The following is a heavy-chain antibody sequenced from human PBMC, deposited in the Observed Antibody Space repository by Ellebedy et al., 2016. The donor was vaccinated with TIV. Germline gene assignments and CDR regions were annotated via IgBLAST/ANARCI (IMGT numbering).Heavy chain of an antibody. CDR2: IYYSGSN. Sequence: SETLSLXXTVSGGSISSRSYYWGWIRQTPGKGLEWIGSIYYSGSNYYNPSLKSRVTISVDTSKNQFSLQLNSMTPEDTAVYYCVRDRSYHYYYYGMDVWGQGTTVTVSS. CDR3: VRDRSYHYYYYGMDV. V-gene: IGHV4-39*02. D-gene: IGHD6-6*01. J-gene: IGHJ6*02. CDR1: GGSISSRSYY.